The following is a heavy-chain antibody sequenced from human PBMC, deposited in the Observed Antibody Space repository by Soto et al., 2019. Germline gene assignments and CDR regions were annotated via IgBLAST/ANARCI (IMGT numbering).Heavy chain of an antibody. J-gene: IGHJ5*02. Sequence: GGSLRLSCSASGFTFSSYGMTWVRQAPGKWLEWVSTISSNSAYIYYTDALRGRFTISRDNAKNSLHLQMNSLRAEDTAVYYCTRDASRDSSARGWFDPWGPGTLVTVSS. CDR3: TRDASRDSSARGWFDP. V-gene: IGHV3-21*01. CDR1: GFTFSSYG. D-gene: IGHD6-13*01. CDR2: ISSNSAYI.